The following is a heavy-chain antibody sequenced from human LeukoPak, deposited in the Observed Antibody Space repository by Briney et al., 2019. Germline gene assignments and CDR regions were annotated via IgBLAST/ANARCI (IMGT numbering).Heavy chain of an antibody. CDR1: GYSISSGYY. CDR3: SRRAPSPYYMDV. CDR2: IYHSGNT. J-gene: IGHJ6*03. D-gene: IGHD6-6*01. V-gene: IGHV4-38-2*01. Sequence: SETLSLTCAVSGYSISSGYYWGWIRQPPGKGLEWIGSIYHSGNTYYNPSLKSRVTISVDTSKNQFSLKLSSVTAADKAVYYCSRRAPSPYYMDVWGKGTTVTVSS.